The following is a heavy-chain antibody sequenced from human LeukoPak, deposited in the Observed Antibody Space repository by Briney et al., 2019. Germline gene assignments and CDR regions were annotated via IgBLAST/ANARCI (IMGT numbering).Heavy chain of an antibody. CDR2: ISSSSSTI. D-gene: IGHD6-6*01. CDR1: GFTFSSYS. CDR3: ARDSGSSGSDY. J-gene: IGHJ4*02. Sequence: PGGSLRLSCAASGFTFSSYSMNWVRQAPGKGLEWVSYISSSSSTIYYADSVKGRFTISRDNAKNSLYLQMNSLRAEDTAVYYCARDSGSSGSDYWGQGTLVTVSS. V-gene: IGHV3-48*01.